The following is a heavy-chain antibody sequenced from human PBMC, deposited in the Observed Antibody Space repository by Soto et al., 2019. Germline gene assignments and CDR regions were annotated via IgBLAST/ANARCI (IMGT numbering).Heavy chain of an antibody. J-gene: IGHJ4*02. CDR2: ISWSISTI. Sequence: GGSLSLSCAASGFTFSTYSMNWVRQAPGKGLEWVSYISWSISTIYYADSVKGRFTISRDNAKNSLYLQMNSLRDEDTAVYYCAREMATITEIDYWGQGTLVTVSS. D-gene: IGHD5-12*01. CDR3: AREMATITEIDY. V-gene: IGHV3-48*02. CDR1: GFTFSTYS.